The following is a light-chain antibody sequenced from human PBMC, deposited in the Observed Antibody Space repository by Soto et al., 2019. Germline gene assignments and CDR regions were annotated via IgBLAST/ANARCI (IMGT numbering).Light chain of an antibody. CDR3: CSYAGSYILV. CDR2: DVS. V-gene: IGLV2-11*01. Sequence: QSALTQPRSVSGSPGQSVTISCTGTSSDVGGYNYVSWYQQNPGKAPKLMIYDVSKRPSGVPDRFSGSKSGNTASLTISGLQAEDEADYYCCSYAGSYILVFGGGTKLTVL. CDR1: SSDVGGYNY. J-gene: IGLJ2*01.